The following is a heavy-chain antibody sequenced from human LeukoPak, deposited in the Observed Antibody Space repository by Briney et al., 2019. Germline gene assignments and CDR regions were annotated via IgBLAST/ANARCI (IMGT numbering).Heavy chain of an antibody. D-gene: IGHD3-3*01. CDR1: GGPINGYY. V-gene: IGHV4-59*01. Sequence: SETLSLTCTVSGGPINGYYWSWIRQPPGKGLEWIGYIYYTGSTNYNPSLKSRVTISVDTSKKHVSLKLTSVTAADTAVYYCASSAYYKYYFDSWAREPWSPSPQ. J-gene: IGHJ4*02. CDR2: IYYTGST. CDR3: ASSAYYKYYFDS.